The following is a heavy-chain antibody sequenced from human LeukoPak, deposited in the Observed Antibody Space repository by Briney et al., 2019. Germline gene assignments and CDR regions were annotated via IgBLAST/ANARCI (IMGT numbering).Heavy chain of an antibody. CDR1: GYTFTSYG. J-gene: IGHJ3*02. V-gene: IGHV1-18*01. Sequence: ASVEVSCKASGYTFTSYGISWVRQAPGQGLEWMGWISAYNGNTNYAQKLQGRVTMTTDTSTSTAYMELRSLRSDDTAVYYCARDPTMIVVVIEGDAFDIWGQGTMVTVSS. CDR3: ARDPTMIVVVIEGDAFDI. D-gene: IGHD3-22*01. CDR2: ISAYNGNT.